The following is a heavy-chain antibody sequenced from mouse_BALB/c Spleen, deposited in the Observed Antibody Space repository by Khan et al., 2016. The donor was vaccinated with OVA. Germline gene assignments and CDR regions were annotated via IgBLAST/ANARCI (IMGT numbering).Heavy chain of an antibody. J-gene: IGHJ4*01. CDR3: AKRYAMDY. Sequence: EVQLVESGPGLVKPSQSLSLTCTVTGYSITSDYAWNWIRQFPGNKLEWMGYISYSGGTSYNPALKSRISITRDTSKNQFFLQLNSVTTVDRATYYCAKRYAMDYWGQGTSVTVSS. CDR1: GYSITSDYA. CDR2: ISYSGGT. V-gene: IGHV3-2*02.